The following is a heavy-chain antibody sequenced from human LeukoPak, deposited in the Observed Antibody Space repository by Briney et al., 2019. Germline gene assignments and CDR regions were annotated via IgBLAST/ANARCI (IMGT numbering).Heavy chain of an antibody. CDR1: GFTFSNYA. D-gene: IGHD3-22*01. CDR2: ISYDVSNK. V-gene: IGHV3-30*04. Sequence: GGSLRLSCAASGFTFSNYAMHWVRQAPGKGLEWVAIISYDVSNKYYTDSVKGRFTISRDNAKNTLYLQMNSLRAEDTAMYYCARGGDYYYDSSGYYSPVDYWGQGTLVTVSS. J-gene: IGHJ4*02. CDR3: ARGGDYYYDSSGYYSPVDY.